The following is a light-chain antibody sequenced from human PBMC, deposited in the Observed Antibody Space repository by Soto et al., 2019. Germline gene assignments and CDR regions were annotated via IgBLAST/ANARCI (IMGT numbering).Light chain of an antibody. CDR1: TGAVTSGHY. CDR2: DTS. J-gene: IGLJ1*01. V-gene: IGLV7-46*01. CDR3: LLSYSGARGV. Sequence: QAVVTQEPSLTVSPGGTVTLTCGSSTGAVTSGHYLYWFQQKPGQAPRTLIYDTSNKHSWTPARFSGSLLGGKAALTLSSAQPEDEAEYYCLLSYSGARGVFGTGTKVTVL.